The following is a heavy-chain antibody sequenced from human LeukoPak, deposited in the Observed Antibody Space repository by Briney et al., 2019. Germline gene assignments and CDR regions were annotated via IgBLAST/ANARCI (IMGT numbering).Heavy chain of an antibody. J-gene: IGHJ4*02. D-gene: IGHD3-10*01. V-gene: IGHV1-18*01. CDR2: ISTYNSNT. CDR3: ATYGSGSYYTLYY. Sequence: GASVKVSCKASGYTFTSYGVSWVRQAPGQGLEWMGWISTYNSNTNYAQKLQGRVTMTTDTSTSTAYMELRSLRSEDTAVYYCATYGSGSYYTLYYWGQGTLVTVSS. CDR1: GYTFTSYG.